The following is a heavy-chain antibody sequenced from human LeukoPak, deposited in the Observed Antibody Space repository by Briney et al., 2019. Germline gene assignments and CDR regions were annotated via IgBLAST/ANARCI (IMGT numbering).Heavy chain of an antibody. V-gene: IGHV4-34*01. D-gene: IGHD2-15*01. CDR1: GGSFSGYY. J-gene: IGHJ3*02. Sequence: SETLSLTCAVYGGSFSGYYWSWIRQPPGKGLEWIGEINHSGGTNYNPSLKSRVTISVDTSKNQFSLKLSSVTAADTAVYYCARDPSSGGAFDIWGQGTMVTVSS. CDR3: ARDPSSGGAFDI. CDR2: INHSGGT.